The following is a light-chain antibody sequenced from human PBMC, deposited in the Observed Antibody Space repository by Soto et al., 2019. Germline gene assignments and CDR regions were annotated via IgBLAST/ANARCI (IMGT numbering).Light chain of an antibody. CDR1: QRVSGW. V-gene: IGKV1-5*03. J-gene: IGKJ2*01. Sequence: DIQMTQSPSTRSAYVGDRVTITCRASQRVSGWLAWYQQKPGKAPKLLIHKTSSLQSDVPSRFSGSGSETEFTLTISSLQPDDIATYYCQQYNNLYTFGQGTKVDIK. CDR2: KTS. CDR3: QQYNNLYT.